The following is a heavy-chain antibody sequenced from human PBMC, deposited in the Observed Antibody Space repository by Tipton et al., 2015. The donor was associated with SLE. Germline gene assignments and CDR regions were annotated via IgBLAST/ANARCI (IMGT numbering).Heavy chain of an antibody. V-gene: IGHV4-61*02. CDR1: GGSISSGSYY. Sequence: TLSLTCTVSGGSISSGSYYWSWIRQPAGKGLEWIGRIYTSGSTNYNPSLKSRVTISVDTSKNQFSLKLSSVTAADTAVYYCARDKLCDIWGQGTMVTVSS. CDR2: IYTSGST. D-gene: IGHD5-18*01. CDR3: ARDKLCDI. J-gene: IGHJ3*02.